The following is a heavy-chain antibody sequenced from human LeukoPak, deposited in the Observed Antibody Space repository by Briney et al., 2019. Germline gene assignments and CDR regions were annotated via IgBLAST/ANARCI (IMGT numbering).Heavy chain of an antibody. V-gene: IGHV3-9*01. J-gene: IGHJ3*02. CDR1: GFTFDDYA. Sequence: PGGSLRLSCAASGFTFDDYAMHWVRQAPGKGLEWVSGISWNSGSIGYADSVKGRFTISRDNAKNSLYLQMNSLRAEDTALYYCAKGSQGQPGAFDIWGQGTMVTVSS. CDR2: ISWNSGSI. D-gene: IGHD1-26*01. CDR3: AKGSQGQPGAFDI.